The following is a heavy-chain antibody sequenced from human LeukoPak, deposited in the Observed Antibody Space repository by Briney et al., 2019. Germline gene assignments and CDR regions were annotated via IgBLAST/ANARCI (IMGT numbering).Heavy chain of an antibody. J-gene: IGHJ4*02. CDR1: GYTFTTYV. Sequence: GASVKVSCKASGYTFTTYVIIWVRQAPGQGLEWMGWISGYNGNTNYAQKLQARVTMTTDTSTSTAYMELRSLRSDDTAVYYCARFSASSSWYYFDYWGQGTLVTVSS. CDR3: ARFSASSSWYYFDY. V-gene: IGHV1-18*01. CDR2: ISGYNGNT. D-gene: IGHD6-13*01.